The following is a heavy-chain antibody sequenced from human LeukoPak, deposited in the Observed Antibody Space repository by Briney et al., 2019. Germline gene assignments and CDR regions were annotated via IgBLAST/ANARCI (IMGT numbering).Heavy chain of an antibody. Sequence: PSETLSLTCTVSGGSISSSSYYWGWIRQPPGKGLEWIGSIYYSGSTYYNPSLKSRVTISVDTSKNQFSLKLGSVTAADTAVYYCARHYQQLVSNWFDPWGPGTLVTVSS. CDR1: GGSISSSSYY. V-gene: IGHV4-39*01. D-gene: IGHD6-13*01. J-gene: IGHJ5*02. CDR3: ARHYQQLVSNWFDP. CDR2: IYYSGST.